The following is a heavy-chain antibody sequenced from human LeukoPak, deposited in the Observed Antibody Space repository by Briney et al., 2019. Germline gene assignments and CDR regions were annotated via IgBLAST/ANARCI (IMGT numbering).Heavy chain of an antibody. CDR3: AKDDIPYYYDSSGYYDDY. Sequence: PGGSLRLSCEGSAFIFSGHWMNWVRQTPGKGLEWVASVKEDGSERQYVDSVKGRFSISRDNSENTLYLQMNSLRAEDTAVYYCAKDDIPYYYDSSGYYDDYWGQGTLATVSS. V-gene: IGHV3-7*03. CDR2: VKEDGSER. J-gene: IGHJ4*02. D-gene: IGHD3-22*01. CDR1: AFIFSGHW.